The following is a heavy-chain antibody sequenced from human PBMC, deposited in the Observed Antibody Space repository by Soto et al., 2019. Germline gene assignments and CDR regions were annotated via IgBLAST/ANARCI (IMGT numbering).Heavy chain of an antibody. CDR3: ARDGGYCSGGSCYTSDERGY. Sequence: GGSLGLSCAASGFTFSSYSMNWVRQAPGKGLEWVSSISSSSSYIYYADSVKGRFTISRDNAKNSLYLQMNSLRAEDTAVYYCARDGGYCSGGSCYTSDERGYWGQGTLVTVSS. J-gene: IGHJ4*02. CDR1: GFTFSSYS. V-gene: IGHV3-21*01. D-gene: IGHD2-15*01. CDR2: ISSSSSYI.